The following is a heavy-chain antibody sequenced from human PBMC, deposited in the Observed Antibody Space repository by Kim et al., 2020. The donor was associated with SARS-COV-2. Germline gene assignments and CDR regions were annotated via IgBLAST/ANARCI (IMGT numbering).Heavy chain of an antibody. D-gene: IGHD5-18*01. CDR2: FDPEDGET. CDR1: GYTLTELS. CDR3: ATATGGFGYSYGYRPGDY. Sequence: ASVKVSCKVSGYTLTELSMHWVRQAPGKGLEWMGGFDPEDGETIYAQKFQGRVTMTEDTSTDTAYMELSSLRSEDTAVYYCATATGGFGYSYGYRPGDYWGQGTLVTVSS. V-gene: IGHV1-24*01. J-gene: IGHJ4*02.